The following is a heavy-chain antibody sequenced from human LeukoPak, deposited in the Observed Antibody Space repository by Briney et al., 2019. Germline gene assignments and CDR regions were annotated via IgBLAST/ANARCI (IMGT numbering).Heavy chain of an antibody. CDR2: IYTSVST. Sequence: PSETLSLTCTVSGGSISSYYWSWIRQPPGKGLEWIGYIYTSVSTNYNPSLKSRVTISVDTSKNQFSLKLSSVTAADTAVYYCARHSGLRFLEWLSVRESRHFDLWGRGTLVTVSS. CDR3: ARHSGLRFLEWLSVRESRHFDL. D-gene: IGHD3-3*01. V-gene: IGHV4-4*09. CDR1: GGSISSYY. J-gene: IGHJ2*01.